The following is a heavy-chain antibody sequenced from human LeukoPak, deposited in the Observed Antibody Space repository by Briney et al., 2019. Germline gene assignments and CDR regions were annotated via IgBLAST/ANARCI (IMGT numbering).Heavy chain of an antibody. D-gene: IGHD1-26*01. CDR2: ISSSSSYI. CDR1: GFTFSSYR. V-gene: IGHV3-21*01. CDR3: VRDLGGRSGH. Sequence: GGSLRLSCAASGFTFSSYRMNWVRQAPGKGLEWVSSISSSSSYIYYADSVKGRFTISKDNAKNSLYLQMKSLRAEDTAVYYCVRDLGGRSGHWGQGNLVTVSS. J-gene: IGHJ4*02.